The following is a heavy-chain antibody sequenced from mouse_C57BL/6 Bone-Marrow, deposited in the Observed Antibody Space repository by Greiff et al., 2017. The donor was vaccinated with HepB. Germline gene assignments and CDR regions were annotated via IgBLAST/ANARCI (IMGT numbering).Heavy chain of an antibody. CDR2: ISDGGSYT. Sequence: EVMLVESGGGLVKPGGSLKLSCAASGFTFSSYAMSWVRQTPEKRLEWVATISDGGSYTYYPDNVKGRFTISRDNAKNNLYLQMSHLKSEDTAMYYCAREGITTVVAKGNFDVWGTGTTVTVSS. V-gene: IGHV5-4*01. D-gene: IGHD1-1*01. J-gene: IGHJ1*03. CDR3: AREGITTVVAKGNFDV. CDR1: GFTFSSYA.